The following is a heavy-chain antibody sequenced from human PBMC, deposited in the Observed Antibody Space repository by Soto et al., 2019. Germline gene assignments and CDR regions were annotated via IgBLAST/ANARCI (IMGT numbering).Heavy chain of an antibody. CDR2: INPNSGGT. V-gene: IGHV1-2*04. J-gene: IGHJ6*02. D-gene: IGHD6-19*01. CDR1: GYTFTGYY. Sequence: QVQLVQSGAEVKKPGASVKVSCKASGYTFTGYYMHWVRQAPGQGLEWMGWINPNSGGTNYAQKFQGWVTMTRDTSISTAYMELSRLRSDDTAVYYCARDRAVAGGFYYYGMDVWGQGTTVTVSS. CDR3: ARDRAVAGGFYYYGMDV.